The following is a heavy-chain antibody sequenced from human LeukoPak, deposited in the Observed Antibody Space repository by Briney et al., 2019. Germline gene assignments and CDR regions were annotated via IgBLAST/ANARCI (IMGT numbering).Heavy chain of an antibody. V-gene: IGHV3-23*01. CDR3: AKRGGPLGDGYSPFDY. Sequence: PGGSLRLSCAASGFTFSSYAMSWVRQAPGKGLEWVSAISGSGGSTYYADSVKGRFTISRDNSKNTLYLQMNSLRAEDTAVYYCAKRGGPLGDGYSPFDYWGQGTLVTVSS. CDR2: ISGSGGST. D-gene: IGHD5-24*01. CDR1: GFTFSSYA. J-gene: IGHJ4*02.